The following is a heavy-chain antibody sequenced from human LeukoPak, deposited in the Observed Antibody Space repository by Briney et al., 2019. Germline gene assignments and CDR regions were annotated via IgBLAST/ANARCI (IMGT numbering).Heavy chain of an antibody. V-gene: IGHV4-59*01. CDR2: IYYSGST. Sequence: SETLSLTCTVSGGSIINYFWNWIRQPPGKGLEWIGYIYYSGSTNYNPSLKSRVTISVDTSKKQFSLKLTSVTAADTAVYFCARYDSSGFYQYYFDYWGLGTLVTVSS. D-gene: IGHD3-22*01. J-gene: IGHJ4*02. CDR3: ARYDSSGFYQYYFDY. CDR1: GGSIINYF.